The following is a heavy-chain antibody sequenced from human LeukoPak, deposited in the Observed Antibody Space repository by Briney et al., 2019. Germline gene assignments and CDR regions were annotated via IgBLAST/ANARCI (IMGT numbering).Heavy chain of an antibody. V-gene: IGHV1-69*05. CDR3: ARGRGYRPFDY. D-gene: IGHD3-16*02. CDR1: GGTFSSYA. Sequence: SVKVSCKASGGTFSSYAISWVRQAPGQGLEWMGRIIPIFGTANYAQKFQGRVTITTDESTSTAYMELSSLRTEDTAVYYCARGRGYRPFDYWGQGTLVTVSS. CDR2: IIPIFGTA. J-gene: IGHJ4*02.